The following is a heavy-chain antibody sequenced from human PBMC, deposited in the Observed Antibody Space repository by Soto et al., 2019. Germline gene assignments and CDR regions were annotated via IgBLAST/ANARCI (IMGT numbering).Heavy chain of an antibody. V-gene: IGHV4-34*01. J-gene: IGHJ4*02. CDR1: GHSFWGYY. CDR3: ARGRGSSWYHQYYFDY. CDR2: INHSGST. D-gene: IGHD6-13*01. Sequence: PSETLSLTCAVYGHSFWGYYWKCVVEPPGKGLEGIGEINHSGSTNYNPSLKSRVTISVDTSKNQFSLKLSSVTAADTAVYYCARGRGSSWYHQYYFDYWGQGTLVTVSS.